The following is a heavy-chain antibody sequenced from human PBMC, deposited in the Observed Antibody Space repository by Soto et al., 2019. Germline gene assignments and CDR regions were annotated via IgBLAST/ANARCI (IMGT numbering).Heavy chain of an antibody. CDR1: GGSISSSSYY. Sequence: PSETLSLTCTVSGGSISSSSYYWGWIRQPPGKGLEWIGSIYYSGSTYYNPSLKSRVSISVDTSKNQFSLRLSSVTAVDTAIYYCARLRGYCSGGSCYHFDCWGQGTLVTVSS. CDR2: IYYSGST. CDR3: ARLRGYCSGGSCYHFDC. D-gene: IGHD2-15*01. J-gene: IGHJ4*02. V-gene: IGHV4-39*01.